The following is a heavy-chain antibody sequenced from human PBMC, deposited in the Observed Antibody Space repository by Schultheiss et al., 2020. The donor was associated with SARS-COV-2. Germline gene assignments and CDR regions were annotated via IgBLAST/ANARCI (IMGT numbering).Heavy chain of an antibody. D-gene: IGHD2-2*02. V-gene: IGHV1-2*06. CDR1: GYTFTGYY. CDR3: AVYCSSTSCYNRDYGMDV. CDR2: INPNSGGT. J-gene: IGHJ6*02. Sequence: ASVKVSCKASGYTFTGYYMHWVRQAPGQGLEWMGRINPNSGGTNYAQKFQGRVTITADKSTSTAYMELSSLRSEDTAVYYCAVYCSSTSCYNRDYGMDVWGQGTTVTGLL.